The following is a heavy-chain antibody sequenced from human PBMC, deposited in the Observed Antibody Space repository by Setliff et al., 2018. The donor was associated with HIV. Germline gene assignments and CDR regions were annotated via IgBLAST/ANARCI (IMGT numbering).Heavy chain of an antibody. Sequence: SETLSLTCTVSGGSISSGGYYWSWIRQPPGKGLEWIGRTYYSGRTYYNPVLKRRVTISVDTSNNQFPLKLSSVTAADTAVYYCATYADRESNRSDPWGQGILVTVSS. CDR2: TYYSGRT. D-gene: IGHD3-10*01. CDR3: ATYADRESNRSDP. V-gene: IGHV4-39*01. J-gene: IGHJ5*02. CDR1: GGSISSGGYY.